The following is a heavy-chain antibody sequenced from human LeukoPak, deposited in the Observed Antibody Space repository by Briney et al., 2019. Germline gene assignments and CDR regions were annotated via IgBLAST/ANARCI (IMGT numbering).Heavy chain of an antibody. Sequence: GASVKVSCKVSGYIFSDYYINWVRQVPGQGPEWLGWINPDTGGTNYAHKFRGRVTMTRDMSISTAYMQLSGLRSGDTTMYYCARDYVDRAIGYWGQGTLVTVTP. D-gene: IGHD2-21*01. CDR1: GYIFSDYY. J-gene: IGHJ4*02. V-gene: IGHV1-2*02. CDR2: INPDTGGT. CDR3: ARDYVDRAIGY.